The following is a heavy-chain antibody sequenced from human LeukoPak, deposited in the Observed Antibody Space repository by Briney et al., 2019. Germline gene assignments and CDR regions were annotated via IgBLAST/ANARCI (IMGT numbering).Heavy chain of an antibody. V-gene: IGHV4-39*01. D-gene: IGHD3-10*01. Sequence: SGTLSLTCTVSGDSINSLDLWSWVRQPPGKGLEWIGSIYDSGSTYYNPSLKSRVTISVGTSKNQFSLKLNSVTAADTAVYYCARHYGPWGQGTLVTVSS. CDR3: ARHYGP. CDR1: GDSINSLDL. CDR2: IYDSGST. J-gene: IGHJ5*02.